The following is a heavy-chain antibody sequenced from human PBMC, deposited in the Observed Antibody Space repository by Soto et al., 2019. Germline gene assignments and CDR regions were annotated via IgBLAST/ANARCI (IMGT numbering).Heavy chain of an antibody. D-gene: IGHD6-19*01. CDR1: GGSISSGGYY. Sequence: QVELQESGPGLVKPSQTLSLTCTVSGGSISSGGYYWSWIRHHPGKGLEWIGYIYDGGSTYYNPALKSRDTITVDTSKNQFSLELSSVSAADTYVYYCASHATGWYPDYWGQGTQVTVSS. CDR2: IYDGGST. V-gene: IGHV4-31*03. J-gene: IGHJ4*02. CDR3: ASHATGWYPDY.